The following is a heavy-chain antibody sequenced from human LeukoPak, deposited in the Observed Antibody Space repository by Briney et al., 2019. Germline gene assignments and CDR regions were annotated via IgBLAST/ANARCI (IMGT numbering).Heavy chain of an antibody. CDR1: RFTVSSNY. CDR2: INNVGSHI. J-gene: IGHJ4*02. Sequence: GGSLRLSCAASRFTVSSNYMSWVRQAPGRGLEWVSSINNVGSHIYYAGSVRGRFTISRDNAKNLLYLQMDSLRAEDTAVYYCARDPTQYLRYGYFDYWGQGTLVTVSS. V-gene: IGHV3-21*01. CDR3: ARDPTQYLRYGYFDY. D-gene: IGHD4-11*01.